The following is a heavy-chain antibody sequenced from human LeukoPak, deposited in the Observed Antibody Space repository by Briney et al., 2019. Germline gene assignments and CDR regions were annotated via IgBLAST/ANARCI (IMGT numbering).Heavy chain of an antibody. D-gene: IGHD3-10*01. CDR2: LSGNGVKT. CDR3: AKDLNYGFDY. Sequence: PGGSLRLSCAASGFTFSSYGMSWVRQAPGKGLEWVSALSGNGVKTYYADSVKGRFTISRDNSRNTLYLQMDSLRVEDTAVYYCAKDLNYGFDYRGQGTLVTVSS. V-gene: IGHV3-23*01. CDR1: GFTFSSYG. J-gene: IGHJ4*02.